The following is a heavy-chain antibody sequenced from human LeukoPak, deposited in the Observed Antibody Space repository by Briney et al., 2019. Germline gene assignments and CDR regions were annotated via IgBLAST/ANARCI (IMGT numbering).Heavy chain of an antibody. CDR2: INHSGST. CDR1: GGSFRGYY. J-gene: IGHJ3*02. CDR3: ASGGGIVVVPAAMGYAFDI. D-gene: IGHD2-2*01. Sequence: PSETLSLTCAVYGGSFRGYYWSWIRQPPGKGPEWIGEINHSGSTNYNPSLKSRVTISVDTSKNQFSLKLSSVTAADTAVYYCASGGGIVVVPAAMGYAFDIWGQGTMVTVSS. V-gene: IGHV4-34*01.